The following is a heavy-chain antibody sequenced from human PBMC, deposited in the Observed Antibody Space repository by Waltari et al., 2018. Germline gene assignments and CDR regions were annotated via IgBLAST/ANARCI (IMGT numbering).Heavy chain of an antibody. Sequence: QVQLVESGGGVVQPGRSLRLSCATSGFTFSSYLFHWVRQAPGKGLELVAIRSYDGSSKYYADSVQGRFTISRDASKKTLYLQMNSLRPDDTALYFCAGGEVVADVWTWGQGTLVTVSS. J-gene: IGHJ5*02. V-gene: IGHV3-30*01. CDR2: RSYDGSSK. CDR1: GFTFSSYL. CDR3: AGGEVVADVWT. D-gene: IGHD2-15*01.